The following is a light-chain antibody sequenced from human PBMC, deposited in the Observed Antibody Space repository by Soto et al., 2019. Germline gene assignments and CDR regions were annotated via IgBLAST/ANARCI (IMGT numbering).Light chain of an antibody. CDR3: CSYAGSYTFVV. CDR1: TSDVGAYNY. CDR2: DVS. J-gene: IGLJ2*01. Sequence: QSVLTQPRSVSGSPGQSVTISCTGTTSDVGAYNYVSWYQQHPGKAPKLMIYDVSKRPSGVPDRFSGSKSGSTASLTISGLQAEDEADYYCCSYAGSYTFVVFGGGTKVTVL. V-gene: IGLV2-11*01.